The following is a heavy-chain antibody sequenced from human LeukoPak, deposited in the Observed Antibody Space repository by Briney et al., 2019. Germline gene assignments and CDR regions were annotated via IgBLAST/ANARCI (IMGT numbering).Heavy chain of an antibody. D-gene: IGHD3-10*01. V-gene: IGHV3-23*01. CDR3: TKGPMPRGFDH. Sequence: GGSLRLSCAASGFTFTNYAMTWVRQAPGKGLEWVAATVGIGPDTYHADSVKGRFTISRDNSKNTLFLQMNSLRAEDTAVYYCTKGPMPRGFDHWGQGTLVTVSS. CDR2: TVGIGPDT. CDR1: GFTFTNYA. J-gene: IGHJ4*02.